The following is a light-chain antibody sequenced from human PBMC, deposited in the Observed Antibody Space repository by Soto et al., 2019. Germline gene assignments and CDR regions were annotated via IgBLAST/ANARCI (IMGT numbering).Light chain of an antibody. CDR1: SSNIGSNA. V-gene: IGLV1-44*01. CDR3: SVWDDSRNGPV. CDR2: SDN. J-gene: IGLJ3*02. Sequence: QSVLTQPPSASGTPGQRVTISCSGSSSNIGSNAVNWYQQLPGTAPKLFIYSDNQRPSGVPDRVSGSKSATSASLSISGLQSDDEADYFCSVWDDSRNGPVFGGGTHLTVL.